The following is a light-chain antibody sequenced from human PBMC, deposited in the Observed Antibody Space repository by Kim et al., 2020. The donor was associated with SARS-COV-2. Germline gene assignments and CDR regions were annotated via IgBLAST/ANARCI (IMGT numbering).Light chain of an antibody. CDR2: LEGSGSY. V-gene: IGLV4-60*03. CDR1: SGHSSYI. Sequence: VQLTCTLRSGHSSYIIAWHQQQPGKAPRFLMKLEGSGSYNKGSGVPDRFSGSSSGADRYLTISNLQSEDEADYYCETWDSNTHWVFGGGTRLTVL. J-gene: IGLJ3*02. CDR3: ETWDSNTHWV.